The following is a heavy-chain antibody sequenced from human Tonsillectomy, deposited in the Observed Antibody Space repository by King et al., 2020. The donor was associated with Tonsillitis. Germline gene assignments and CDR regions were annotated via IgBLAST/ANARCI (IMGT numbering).Heavy chain of an antibody. J-gene: IGHJ6*02. CDR3: AKGLRRITIFGVVIHTNGMDV. CDR1: GFTFDDYA. CDR2: ISWDDDST. Sequence: VQLVESGGVVVQPGGSLRLSCAASGFTFDDYAMHWVRQAPGKGLEWVSLISWDDDSTYYADSVKGRFTVSRDNSKNSLYLQMNSLRAEDTALYYCAKGLRRITIFGVVIHTNGMDVWGQGTTVTVSS. V-gene: IGHV3-43D*03. D-gene: IGHD3-3*01.